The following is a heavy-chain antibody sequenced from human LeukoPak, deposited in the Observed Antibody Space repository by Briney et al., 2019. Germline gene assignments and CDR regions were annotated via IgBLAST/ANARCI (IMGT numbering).Heavy chain of an antibody. CDR2: IKRDGSEK. CDR1: GFTFSSFW. V-gene: IGHV3-7*01. Sequence: GGSLRLSCAASGFTFSSFWMNWVRQAPGKGLEWVANIKRDGSEKYYVDSVKGRFTIARDNDKNSLYLQMNSLRAEDAAVYYCAKLGYVRASNYWGQGTLVSVSS. D-gene: IGHD5-18*01. CDR3: AKLGYVRASNY. J-gene: IGHJ4*02.